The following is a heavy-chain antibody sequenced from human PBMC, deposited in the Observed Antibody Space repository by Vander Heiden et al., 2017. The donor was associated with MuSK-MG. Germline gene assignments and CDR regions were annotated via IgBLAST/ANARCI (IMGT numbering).Heavy chain of an antibody. D-gene: IGHD3-10*01. CDR1: GVTFSKPW. J-gene: IGHJ5*02. V-gene: IGHV3-74*01. Sequence: EVQLVESGGDLVHSGGSLSLSCAAPGVTFSKPWLHWVRQAPGQGLVWVSHISGDGRSTNYADSVKGRFTISRDNAKNTLYLQMNILRAEDTALYYCAVQLSGVVTWGQGTLITVSS. CDR2: ISGDGRST. CDR3: AVQLSGVVT.